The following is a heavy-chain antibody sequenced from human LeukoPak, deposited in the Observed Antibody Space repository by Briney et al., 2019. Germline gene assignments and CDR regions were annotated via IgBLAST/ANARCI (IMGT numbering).Heavy chain of an antibody. V-gene: IGHV3-23*01. CDR2: ITDAVGST. J-gene: IGHJ4*02. CDR1: GFTFSSSS. CDR3: AKDVAAAGNW. D-gene: IGHD6-13*01. Sequence: GGSLRLSCAASGFTFSSSSINWVRQAPGKGLEWVSAITDAVGSTHYADSVKGRFTISSDNSKNTVYLQMNSLRPEDMAVYYCAKDVAAAGNWWGQGTLVTVSS.